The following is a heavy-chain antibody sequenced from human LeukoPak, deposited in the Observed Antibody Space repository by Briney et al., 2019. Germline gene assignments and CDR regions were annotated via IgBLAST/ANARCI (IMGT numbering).Heavy chain of an antibody. CDR3: AREDNYDFWSGYRFAVDY. CDR2: MNPNSGNT. Sequence: ASVKVSCKASGYTFTSYDINWVRQATGQGLEWMGWMNPNSGNTGYAQKFQGRVTMTRNTSISTAYMELSRLRSDDTAVYYCAREDNYDFWSGYRFAVDYWGQGTLVTVSS. D-gene: IGHD3-3*01. CDR1: GYTFTSYD. V-gene: IGHV1-8*01. J-gene: IGHJ4*02.